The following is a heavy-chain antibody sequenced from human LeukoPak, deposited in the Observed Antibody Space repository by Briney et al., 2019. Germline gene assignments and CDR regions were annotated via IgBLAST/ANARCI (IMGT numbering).Heavy chain of an antibody. CDR3: ARGVSVATIRGGFDY. CDR1: GGSISSGGYY. CDR2: IYYSGST. V-gene: IGHV4-31*03. Sequence: SETLSLTCTVSGGSISSGGYYWSWIRQHPGKGLEWIGYIYYSGSTYYNPSLKSRVTISVDTSKNQFSLKLSSVTAADTAVYYCARGVSVATIRGGFDYWGQGTLVTVSS. J-gene: IGHJ4*02. D-gene: IGHD5-12*01.